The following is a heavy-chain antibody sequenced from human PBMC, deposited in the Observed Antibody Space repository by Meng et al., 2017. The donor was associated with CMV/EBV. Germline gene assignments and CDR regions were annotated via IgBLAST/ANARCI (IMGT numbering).Heavy chain of an antibody. CDR1: GFTFSSYG. D-gene: IGHD1-26*01. J-gene: IGHJ2*01. CDR2: IKQDGSEK. V-gene: IGHV3-7*01. Sequence: GGSLRLSCAASGFTFSSYGMHWVRQAPGKGLEWVANIKQDGSEKYYVDSVKGRFTISRDNAKNSLYLQMNSLRAEDTAVYYCAREFRNGSYLRHWYFDLWGRGTLVTVSS. CDR3: AREFRNGSYLRHWYFDL.